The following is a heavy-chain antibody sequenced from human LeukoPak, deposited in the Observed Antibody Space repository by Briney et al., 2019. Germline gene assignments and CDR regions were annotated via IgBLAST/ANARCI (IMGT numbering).Heavy chain of an antibody. D-gene: IGHD3/OR15-3a*01. CDR3: ATSYDMGWLIGY. V-gene: IGHV3-7*03. CDR2: IKQDGSEK. CDR1: GFTFGDTW. J-gene: IGHJ4*02. Sequence: GGSLRLSCAASGFTFGDTWMNWVRQVPGQGLEWVANIKQDGSEKFYVASVKGRFTISRDNGKSALYLQMNSLRAEDTALYYCATSYDMGWLIGYWGQGTLVTVSS.